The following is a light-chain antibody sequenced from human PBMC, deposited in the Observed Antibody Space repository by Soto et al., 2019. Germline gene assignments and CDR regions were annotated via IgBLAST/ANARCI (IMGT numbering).Light chain of an antibody. CDR2: DVT. V-gene: IGLV2-8*01. Sequence: QSALTQPPSASGSPGQSVTISCTEPSSDVGGYNYVSWYQQHPGKAPKLMIYDVTKRPSGVPYRFSGSKSGNTASLTVSGLQPEDEADYYCSSYTGNNNVVFGGGTKLTVL. J-gene: IGLJ3*02. CDR1: SSDVGGYNY. CDR3: SSYTGNNNVV.